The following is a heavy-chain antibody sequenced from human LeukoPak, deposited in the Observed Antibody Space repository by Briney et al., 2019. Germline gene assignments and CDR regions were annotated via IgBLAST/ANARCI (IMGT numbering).Heavy chain of an antibody. D-gene: IGHD4-11*01. V-gene: IGHV3-30-3*01. Sequence: GGSLRLSCAASGFTFSSYAMHWVRQAPGKGLEWVAVISYDGSNKYYADSVKGRFTISRDNSKNTLYLQMNSLRAEDTAVYYCAKGISYGNYLWAEDYLDYWGQETLVTVS. CDR2: ISYDGSNK. J-gene: IGHJ4*02. CDR1: GFTFSSYA. CDR3: AKGISYGNYLWAEDYLDY.